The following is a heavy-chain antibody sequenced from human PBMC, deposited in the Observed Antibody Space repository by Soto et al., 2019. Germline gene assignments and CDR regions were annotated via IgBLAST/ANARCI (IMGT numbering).Heavy chain of an antibody. Sequence: QVQLQQWGAGLLKPSETLSLTCAVSGGSFSDNSWSWIRQSPGKGLQWIGEITHTGNTVYIPSLKRRVTISADTSNSQLVLRMASVTAAGTAVYYCARIRRVVYRPGSYCPGLFEHWGQGTPVTVSS. D-gene: IGHD3-10*01. CDR2: ITHTGNT. CDR1: GGSFSDNS. J-gene: IGHJ4*02. V-gene: IGHV4-34*01. CDR3: ARIRRVVYRPGSYCPGLFEH.